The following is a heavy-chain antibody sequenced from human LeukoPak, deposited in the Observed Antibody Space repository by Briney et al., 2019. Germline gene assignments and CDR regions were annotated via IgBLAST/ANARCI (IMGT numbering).Heavy chain of an antibody. Sequence: SETLSLTCTVSGGSISSSIYYWGWIRQPPGKGLEWIGSIYYRGSTYYNPSLRSRITLSLDTSKSQFSLSLSSVTAADTAVYYCARTGDSSGYYRNAIDYWGQGTLVTVSS. CDR1: GGSISSSIYY. D-gene: IGHD3-22*01. J-gene: IGHJ4*02. V-gene: IGHV4-39*07. CDR3: ARTGDSSGYYRNAIDY. CDR2: IYYRGST.